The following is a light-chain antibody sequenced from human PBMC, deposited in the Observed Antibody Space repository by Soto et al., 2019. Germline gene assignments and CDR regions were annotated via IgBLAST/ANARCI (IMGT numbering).Light chain of an antibody. V-gene: IGKV3-15*01. CDR2: GTF. Sequence: DIGMPQSPATLSVSPGEGVTLSCMASQSMTTKLAWYQQKPGQAPRLLIHGTFTRATGIPARFSGSGSGTDFTLTISRLEPEDFAVYYCQQYGSSPFPFGPGTKVDI. CDR1: QSMTTK. J-gene: IGKJ3*01. CDR3: QQYGSSPFP.